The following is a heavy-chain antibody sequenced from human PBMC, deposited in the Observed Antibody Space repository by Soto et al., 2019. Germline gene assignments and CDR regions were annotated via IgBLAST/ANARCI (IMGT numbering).Heavy chain of an antibody. CDR2: IYSAGST. Sequence: PGGSLRLSCAASGFTVSTNYMSWVRQAPGKGLEWVSVIYSAGSTYYADSVKGRFTISRDNAKNSLYLQMNSLGAEDTALYYCARRMWSSGWYYFDYWGQGT. V-gene: IGHV3-66*01. CDR3: ARRMWSSGWYYFDY. J-gene: IGHJ4*02. CDR1: GFTVSTNY. D-gene: IGHD6-19*01.